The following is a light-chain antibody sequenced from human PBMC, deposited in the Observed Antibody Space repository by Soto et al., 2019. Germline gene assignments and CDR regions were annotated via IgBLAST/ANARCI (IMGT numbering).Light chain of an antibody. J-gene: IGKJ2*01. CDR3: QQLNSYPPYT. Sequence: DIQLTQSPSFLSASVGDRVTITCRASQGISSYLAWYQQNPGKAPKLLIYAASTLQTGVPSRFSRSGYGTEFTLTISSLQHEDFATYYCQQLNSYPPYTFGQGTKLEIK. CDR1: QGISSY. V-gene: IGKV1-9*01. CDR2: AAS.